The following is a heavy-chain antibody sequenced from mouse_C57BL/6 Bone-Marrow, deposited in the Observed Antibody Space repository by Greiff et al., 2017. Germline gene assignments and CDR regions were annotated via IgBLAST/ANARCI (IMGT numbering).Heavy chain of an antibody. Sequence: VQLQHPGAELVKPGASVKLSCKASGYTFTSYWMQWVNQRPGQGLEWIGEIDPSDSYTNYNPKFKGKATLTGDTSSSTDYMQLSSLTSEDSAFYYCARVSFFDYWGQGTTLTVSS. V-gene: IGHV1-50*01. CDR2: IDPSDSYT. CDR3: ARVSFFDY. CDR1: GYTFTSYW. J-gene: IGHJ2*01.